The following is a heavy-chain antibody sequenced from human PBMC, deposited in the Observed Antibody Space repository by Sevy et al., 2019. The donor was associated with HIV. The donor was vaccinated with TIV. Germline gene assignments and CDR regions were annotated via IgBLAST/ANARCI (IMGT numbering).Heavy chain of an antibody. Sequence: GGSLRLSCAASGFTFSSYGMHWVRQAPGKGLEWVAFIRYDGSNKYYADSVKGRFTISRDNSKNTLYLQMNSLRAEDTAVYYCAKYRRGGPWSADAFDIWGQGTMVTVSS. CDR1: GFTFSSYG. V-gene: IGHV3-30*02. CDR3: AKYRRGGPWSADAFDI. J-gene: IGHJ3*02. CDR2: IRYDGSNK. D-gene: IGHD1-26*01.